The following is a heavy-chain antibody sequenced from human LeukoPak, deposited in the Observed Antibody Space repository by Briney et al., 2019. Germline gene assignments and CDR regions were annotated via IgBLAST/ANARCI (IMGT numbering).Heavy chain of an antibody. Sequence: KPGASVKVSCKASGYTFTSYGISWVRQAPGQGLEWMGWISAYNGNTNYAQKLQGRVTMTTDTSTSTAYMELRSLRSDDTAVYYCARDTPIVVVPAAHLVDAFDIWGQGTMVTVSS. CDR2: ISAYNGNT. CDR1: GYTFTSYG. J-gene: IGHJ3*02. V-gene: IGHV1-18*01. CDR3: ARDTPIVVVPAAHLVDAFDI. D-gene: IGHD2-2*01.